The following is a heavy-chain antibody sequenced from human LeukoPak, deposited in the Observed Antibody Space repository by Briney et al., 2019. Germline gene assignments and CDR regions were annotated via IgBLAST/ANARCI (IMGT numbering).Heavy chain of an antibody. CDR2: INWNGGST. CDR3: ARSRDGYNLYYYYYMDV. Sequence: PGGSLRLSCAASGFTFDDYGMSWVRQAPGKGLEWVSGINWNGGSTGYADSVKGRFTISRDNAKNSLYLQMNSLRAEDTALYYCARSRDGYNLYYYYYMDVWGKGTTVTVSS. D-gene: IGHD5-24*01. J-gene: IGHJ6*03. CDR1: GFTFDDYG. V-gene: IGHV3-20*04.